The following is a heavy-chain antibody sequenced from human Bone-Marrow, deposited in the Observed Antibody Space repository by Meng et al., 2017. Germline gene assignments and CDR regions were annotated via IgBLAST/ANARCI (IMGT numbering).Heavy chain of an antibody. V-gene: IGHV4-4*03. CDR2: IYHDGST. CDR1: GASVSSSHW. J-gene: IGHJ5*02. Sequence: HRRESGPGLVKPRGTPSLTWPVTGASVSSSHWWGWVRQPPGKGLEWIGEIYHDGSTNYTPSLKSRVTISVDKSKNQFSLKLSSVTAADTAVYYCARAAYDIWSGYAPWGQGSLVTVSS. D-gene: IGHD3-3*01. CDR3: ARAAYDIWSGYAP.